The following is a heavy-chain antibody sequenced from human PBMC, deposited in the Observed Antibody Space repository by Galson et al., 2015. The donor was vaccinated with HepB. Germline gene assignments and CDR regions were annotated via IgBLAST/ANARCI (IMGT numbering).Heavy chain of an antibody. CDR1: GYSFTGYA. Sequence: SVKVSCKASGYSFTGYAINWVRQAPGQRLEWLGWINAGSGDTKYSRKFQGRVTISRDTSASTVFMELNNLRSDDTAVYYCARSGLLLAIFVFWGQGTLVTVSS. CDR2: INAGSGDT. CDR3: ARSGLLLAIFVF. V-gene: IGHV1-3*01. J-gene: IGHJ4*02. D-gene: IGHD2-21*01.